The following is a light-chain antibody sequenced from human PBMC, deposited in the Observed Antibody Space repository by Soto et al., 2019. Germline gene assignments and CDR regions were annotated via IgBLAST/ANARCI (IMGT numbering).Light chain of an antibody. CDR2: VTS. V-gene: IGKV1-12*01. Sequence: DIQMTQSPSSVSASVGDRVTITCRATQGLSGSLAWYQQKPGKAARLLISVTSSLQSGLPSRFSGSASGTEFTLTFDSLQPEDLATYYCEQGHNWPLTFGQGTQQE. CDR3: EQGHNWPLT. CDR1: QGLSGS. J-gene: IGKJ5*01.